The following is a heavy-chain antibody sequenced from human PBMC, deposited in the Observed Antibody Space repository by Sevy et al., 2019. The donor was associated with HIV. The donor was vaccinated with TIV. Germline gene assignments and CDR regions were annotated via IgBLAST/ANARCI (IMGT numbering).Heavy chain of an antibody. Sequence: SETLSLTCTVSGGSITNYYWGWIRQPPGMRLEWIGYIHSSGNTNSNPSLKSRVTISVDTSKNPFSLNLNSVTAADTAVYYCARYMGSGTSFDYWGQGTLVTVSS. CDR2: IHSSGNT. CDR3: ARYMGSGTSFDY. CDR1: GGSITNYY. J-gene: IGHJ4*02. D-gene: IGHD6-13*01. V-gene: IGHV4-59*13.